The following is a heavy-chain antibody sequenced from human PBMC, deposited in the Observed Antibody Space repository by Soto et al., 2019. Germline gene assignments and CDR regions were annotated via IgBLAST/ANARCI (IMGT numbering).Heavy chain of an antibody. CDR3: AKALGELSPESYDH. J-gene: IGHJ4*02. CDR1: GFTFSSYG. D-gene: IGHD3-16*02. CDR2: ISYDGSNQ. Sequence: HVQLVESGGGVVQPGRSLRLSCAASGFTFSSYGMHWVRQAPGKGLEWVAIISYDGSNQYYADSVKGRFTISRDNSKNTLYLQMNSLRAEDTAVYYCAKALGELSPESYDHWGQGVLVTVSS. V-gene: IGHV3-30*18.